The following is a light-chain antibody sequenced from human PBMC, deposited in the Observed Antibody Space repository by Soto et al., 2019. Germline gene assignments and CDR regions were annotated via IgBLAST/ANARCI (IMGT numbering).Light chain of an antibody. V-gene: IGKV1-5*03. J-gene: IGKJ1*01. Sequence: DIQMTHSPSTLSASLGDRVTITCRASQSISYWLAWYQQKPGKAPNLLIYKASSLESGVPSRFSGSGSGTEFTLTISSLQPDDFATYYCQQYNNYWTFGQGTKVEIK. CDR1: QSISYW. CDR2: KAS. CDR3: QQYNNYWT.